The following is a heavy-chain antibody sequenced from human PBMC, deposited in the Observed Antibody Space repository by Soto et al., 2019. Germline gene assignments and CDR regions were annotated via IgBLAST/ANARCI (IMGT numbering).Heavy chain of an antibody. J-gene: IGHJ5*02. V-gene: IGHV4-30-2*01. CDR2: IYHSGST. CDR3: ARAHYDILTGYPNWFDP. Sequence: PSETLSLTCAASGGSISSGGYSWGWILQPPGKGLEWIGYIYHSGSTYYNPSLKSRVTISVDRSKNQFSLKLSSVTAADTAVYYCARAHYDILTGYPNWFDPWGQGTRVTFSS. D-gene: IGHD3-9*01. CDR1: GGSISSGGYS.